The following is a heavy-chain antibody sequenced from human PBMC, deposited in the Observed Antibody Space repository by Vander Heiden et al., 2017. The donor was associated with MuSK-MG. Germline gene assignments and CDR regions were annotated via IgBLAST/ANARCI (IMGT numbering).Heavy chain of an antibody. V-gene: IGHV3-30*04. D-gene: IGHD6-13*01. J-gene: IGHJ6*03. CDR1: GFTFSSYA. CDR2: ISYDGSNK. Sequence: QVQLVESGGGVVQPGRSLRLPCAASGFTFSSYAMHWVRQAPGKGLEWVAVISYDGSNKYYADSVKGRFTISRDNSKNTLYLQMNSLRAEDTAVYYCARDADSRTGYYYYYYMDVWGKGTTVTVSS. CDR3: ARDADSRTGYYYYYYMDV.